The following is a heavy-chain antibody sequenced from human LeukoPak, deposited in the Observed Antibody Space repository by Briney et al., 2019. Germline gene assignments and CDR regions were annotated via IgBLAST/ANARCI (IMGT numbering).Heavy chain of an antibody. CDR3: ARGITAGSFDI. CDR2: ISSDGGST. V-gene: IGHV3-64*01. Sequence: GSLRLSCAASGFTFSSYAMHWVRQAPGKGLEYVSAISSDGGSTYYANSVKGRFTISRDNSKNTLYLQMGSLRAEDMAVYYCARGITAGSFDIWGQGTMVTVSS. D-gene: IGHD3-10*01. J-gene: IGHJ3*02. CDR1: GFTFSSYA.